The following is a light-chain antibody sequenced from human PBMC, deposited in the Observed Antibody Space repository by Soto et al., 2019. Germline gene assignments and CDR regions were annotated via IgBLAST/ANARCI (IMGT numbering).Light chain of an antibody. CDR1: SSDVGSYNL. CDR2: EGS. CDR3: CSYVGSSTFGGYV. J-gene: IGLJ1*01. Sequence: QSALTQPASVSECPGQSITISCTGTSSDVGSYNLVSWYQQHPGKAPKLMIYEGSKRPSGVSNRFSGSKSGNTASLTISGLQAEDEADYYCCSYVGSSTFGGYVFGTGTKVTVL. V-gene: IGLV2-23*03.